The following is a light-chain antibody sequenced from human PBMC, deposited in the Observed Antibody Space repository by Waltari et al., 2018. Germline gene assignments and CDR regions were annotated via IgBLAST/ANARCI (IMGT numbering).Light chain of an antibody. V-gene: IGLV1-44*01. CDR3: AAWDDSLNGFYV. J-gene: IGLJ1*01. CDR2: SHN. Sequence: QSVLTQPPSASGTPGQTVTISCSGRSSNVGNSTVSWYQQPPGTAPKLLIFSHNPRPSGVPDRFSGSKSGTSASLAISGLQSEDEADYFCAAWDDSLNGFYVFGTGTRVTVL. CDR1: SSNVGNST.